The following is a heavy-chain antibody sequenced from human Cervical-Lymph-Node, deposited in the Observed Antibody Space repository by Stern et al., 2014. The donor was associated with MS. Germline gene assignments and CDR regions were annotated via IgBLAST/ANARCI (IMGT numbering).Heavy chain of an antibody. CDR1: GFTFSSYD. Sequence: EVQLEESGGGLVQPGGSLRLSCAASGFTFSSYDMHWVRQATGKGLEWVSAIGTAGDTYYAGSVKGRFTISRENAKNSLYLQMNSLRAGDTAVYYCAREGDYVSFDIWGQGTMVTVSS. D-gene: IGHD4-17*01. CDR3: AREGDYVSFDI. V-gene: IGHV3-13*01. CDR2: IGTAGDT. J-gene: IGHJ3*02.